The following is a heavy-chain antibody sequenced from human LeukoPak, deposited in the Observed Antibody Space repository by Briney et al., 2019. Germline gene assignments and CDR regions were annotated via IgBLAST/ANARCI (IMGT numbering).Heavy chain of an antibody. CDR3: ARGFPPRRNYDTRGYYSYHFDY. CDR1: GGTFSSYG. J-gene: IGHJ4*02. V-gene: IGHV1-18*01. CDR2: ISTYNGNT. Sequence: VASVKVSCKASGGTFSSYGISWVRQAPGQGLEWMGWISTYNGNTKYAQNLQGRVTMTTDTSTSTAYMELRTLRSDDTAVYCCARGFPPRRNYDTRGYYSYHFDYWGQGTLVTVSS. D-gene: IGHD3-22*01.